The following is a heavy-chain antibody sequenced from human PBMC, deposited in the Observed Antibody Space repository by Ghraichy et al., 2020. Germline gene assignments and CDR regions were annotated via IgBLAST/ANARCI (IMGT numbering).Heavy chain of an antibody. J-gene: IGHJ3*02. CDR2: INPNSGGT. CDR3: ARGESIAAAGTDAFDI. CDR1: GDTFTSYD. D-gene: IGHD6-13*01. Sequence: ASVKVSCKASGDTFTSYDMHWVRQAPGQGLEWMGWINPNSGGTNYAQKFQGRVTMTRDTSISTAYMELSRLRSDDTAVYYCARGESIAAAGTDAFDIWGQGTMVTVSS. V-gene: IGHV1-2*02.